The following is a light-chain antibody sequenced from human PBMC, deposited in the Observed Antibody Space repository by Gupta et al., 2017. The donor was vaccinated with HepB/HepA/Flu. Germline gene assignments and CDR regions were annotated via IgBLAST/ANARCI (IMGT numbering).Light chain of an antibody. CDR3: AAWDDSLSGPV. Sequence: QSVLTQPPSASGTPGQRVTISCSGSSSNIGTNYVYWYQQLPGTSPKVLIYRNKQRPSGVPDRFSGSKYGTSASLAISGLRSEDEADYYCAAWDDSLSGPVFGGGTQLTVL. CDR2: RNK. CDR1: SSNIGTNY. V-gene: IGLV1-47*01. J-gene: IGLJ7*01.